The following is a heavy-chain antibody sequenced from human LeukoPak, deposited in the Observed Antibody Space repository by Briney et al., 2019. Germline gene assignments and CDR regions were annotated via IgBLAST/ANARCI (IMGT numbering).Heavy chain of an antibody. CDR3: SEGYFEPFDH. J-gene: IGHJ4*02. D-gene: IGHD2/OR15-2a*01. Sequence: SETLSLTCAVSGASFSNSHWNWIRQFPGKGLEWIGCLSYTGKTDYNPSLSGRVTISLATSNNQVSLNLRSVTAAATAIYYCSEGYFEPFDHWGQGILVTVSS. V-gene: IGHV4-59*01. CDR1: GASFSNSH. CDR2: LSYTGKT.